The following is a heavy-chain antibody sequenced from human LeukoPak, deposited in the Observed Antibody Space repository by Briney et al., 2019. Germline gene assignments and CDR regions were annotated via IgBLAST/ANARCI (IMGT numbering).Heavy chain of an antibody. D-gene: IGHD2-15*01. CDR3: ARGPSAYCSGGSCYSGSAWFDP. CDR2: ISAYNGNI. CDR1: GYTFISYG. V-gene: IGHV1-18*01. J-gene: IGHJ5*02. Sequence: ASVKVSCKASGYTFISYGITWVRQAPGQGLEWLGWISAYNGNIDYAQKLQGRVTLTTDTSTSTAYMEVRSLRSDDTAVYYCARGPSAYCSGGSCYSGSAWFDPWGQGTLVTVSS.